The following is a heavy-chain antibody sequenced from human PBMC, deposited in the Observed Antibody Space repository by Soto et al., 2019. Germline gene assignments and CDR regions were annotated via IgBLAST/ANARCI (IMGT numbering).Heavy chain of an antibody. J-gene: IGHJ5*02. CDR1: GFTFSDYY. CDR2: ISYGSSYT. CDR3: ARDPNNSSSSWLDP. V-gene: IGHV3-11*06. D-gene: IGHD6-6*01. Sequence: QVQLVESGGGLVKPGGALSLSCEGSGFTFSDYYMTWIRQAPGKGLEWVSYISYGSSYTNYADSVKGRFTISGDNYKNSLLLPMNNLRTEDTAVYYCARDPNNSSSSWLDPWGRGVLVTVSS.